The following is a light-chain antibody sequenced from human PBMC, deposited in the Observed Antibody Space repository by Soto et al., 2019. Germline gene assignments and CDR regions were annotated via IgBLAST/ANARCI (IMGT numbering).Light chain of an antibody. J-gene: IGKJ1*01. CDR2: DAS. Sequence: ENVLTQSPGTLSLSPGERATLSCRASQSVSSSYLAWYQQKPGQPPSLRIFDASNRATGIPDRFSCSGSGTAFTLNISSLEHEDFSVYYCQQYGSSPPSWTFGQGTKVEIK. CDR3: QQYGSSPPSWT. CDR1: QSVSSSY. V-gene: IGKV3-20*01.